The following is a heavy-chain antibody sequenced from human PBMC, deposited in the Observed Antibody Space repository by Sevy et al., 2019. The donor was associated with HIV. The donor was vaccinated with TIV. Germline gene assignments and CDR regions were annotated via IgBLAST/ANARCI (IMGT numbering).Heavy chain of an antibody. V-gene: IGHV3-23*01. J-gene: IGHJ4*02. D-gene: IGHD6-25*01. CDR2: VSGLGETT. CDR3: VKDDASSRFRCGHFDY. CDR1: GFTFNYYG. Sequence: GGSLRLSCLASGFTFNYYGFNWVRQAPGKGLEWVSAVSGLGETTHYADSVKGRFTISRDNSKNTLFLQMNSLRVEDTAIYYCVKDDASSRFRCGHFDYWGQGTLVTVSS.